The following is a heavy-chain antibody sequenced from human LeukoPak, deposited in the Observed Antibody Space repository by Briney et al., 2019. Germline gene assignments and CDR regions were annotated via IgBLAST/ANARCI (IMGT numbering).Heavy chain of an antibody. CDR1: GGSISSSSYY. J-gene: IGHJ4*02. CDR3: ARGRGEDFWSGYYRKHFDY. V-gene: IGHV4-39*07. Sequence: SETLSLTCTVSGGSISSSSYYWGWIRQPPGKGLEWIGSIYYSGSTYYNPSLKSRVTISVDASKNQFSLKLSSVTAADTAVYYCARGRGEDFWSGYYRKHFDYWGQGTLVTVSS. D-gene: IGHD3-3*01. CDR2: IYYSGST.